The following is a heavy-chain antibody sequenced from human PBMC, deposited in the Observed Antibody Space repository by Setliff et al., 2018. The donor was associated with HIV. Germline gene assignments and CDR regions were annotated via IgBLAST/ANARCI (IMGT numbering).Heavy chain of an antibody. CDR1: GGSISSTNYF. Sequence: SETLSLTCTVSGGSISSTNYFWGWTRQPPGKGLEWIGTIYYHGSTYYNPSLKSRVTISIDTSKNQFSLHLTSVTAADTAVYYCVNPSGAMGDFDSWGQGALVTVSS. CDR3: VNPSGAMGDFDS. J-gene: IGHJ4*02. D-gene: IGHD3-16*01. CDR2: IYYHGST. V-gene: IGHV4-39*01.